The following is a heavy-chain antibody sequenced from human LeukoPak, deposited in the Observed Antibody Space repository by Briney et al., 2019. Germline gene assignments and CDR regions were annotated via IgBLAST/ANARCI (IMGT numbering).Heavy chain of an antibody. V-gene: IGHV3-7*01. Sequence: GGSLRLSCAASGFTFSSYAMIWVRQAPGKGLEWVANIKQDGSEKYYVDSVKGRFTISRDNAKNSLYLQMNSLRAEDTAVYYCARDPGTTWILAEDYWGQGTLVTVSS. D-gene: IGHD1-7*01. CDR1: GFTFSSYA. CDR3: ARDPGTTWILAEDY. CDR2: IKQDGSEK. J-gene: IGHJ4*02.